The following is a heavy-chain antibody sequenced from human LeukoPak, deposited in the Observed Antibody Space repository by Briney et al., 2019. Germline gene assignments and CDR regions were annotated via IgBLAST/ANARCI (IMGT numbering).Heavy chain of an antibody. V-gene: IGHV3-23*01. CDR2: ISGSGGST. J-gene: IGHJ4*02. D-gene: IGHD2-8*02. CDR1: GFTFSSYG. CDR3: VRDSLPESTVFDF. Sequence: GGTLRLSCAASGFTFSSYGMSWVRQAPGKGLEWVSAISGSGGSTYYADSVKGRFTISRDNSKNTLYLQMNSLRAEDTAVYNCVRDSLPESTVFDFWGQGTLVTVSS.